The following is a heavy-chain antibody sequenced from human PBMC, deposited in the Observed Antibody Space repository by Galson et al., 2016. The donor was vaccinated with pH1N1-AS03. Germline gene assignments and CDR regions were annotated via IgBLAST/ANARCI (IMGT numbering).Heavy chain of an antibody. V-gene: IGHV3-64*01. CDR3: ARGPVSYSNYWFPPPDY. CDR1: GFTFSSYA. Sequence: SLRLSCAASGFTFSSYAMHWVRQAPGKGLGYVSAISGNGYSTYYANSVKGRFTISRDNSKSTLFLQIGSLRPEDRAVYYCARGPVSYSNYWFPPPDYWGQGTLVTVSS. CDR2: ISGNGYST. D-gene: IGHD6-13*01. J-gene: IGHJ4*02.